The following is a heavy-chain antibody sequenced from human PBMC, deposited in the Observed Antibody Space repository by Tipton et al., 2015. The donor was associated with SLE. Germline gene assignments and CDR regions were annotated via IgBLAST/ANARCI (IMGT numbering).Heavy chain of an antibody. V-gene: IGHV3-74*01. CDR1: GFTFSSYW. Sequence: GSLRLSCAASGFTFSSYWMHWVRQAPGKGLVWVSRINSDGSSTGYADSVKGRFTISRDNAKNTLYLQMNSLRAEDTAVYYCAGDPLIPNYYYGSGSLDDWGQGTLVTVSS. J-gene: IGHJ4*02. D-gene: IGHD3-10*01. CDR2: INSDGSST. CDR3: AGDPLIPNYYYGSGSLDD.